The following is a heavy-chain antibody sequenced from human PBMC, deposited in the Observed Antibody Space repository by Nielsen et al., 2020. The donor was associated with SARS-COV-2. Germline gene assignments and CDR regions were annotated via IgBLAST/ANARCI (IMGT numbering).Heavy chain of an antibody. V-gene: IGHV3-23*03. Sequence: GESLKISCAASGFTFSSYAMSWVRQAPGKGLEWVSVIYSGGSSTYYADSVKGRFTISRDNSKNTLYLQMNSLRAEDTAVYYCAKAPYGDYPIDHWGQGTLVTVSS. J-gene: IGHJ4*02. CDR2: IYSGGSST. D-gene: IGHD4-17*01. CDR3: AKAPYGDYPIDH. CDR1: GFTFSSYA.